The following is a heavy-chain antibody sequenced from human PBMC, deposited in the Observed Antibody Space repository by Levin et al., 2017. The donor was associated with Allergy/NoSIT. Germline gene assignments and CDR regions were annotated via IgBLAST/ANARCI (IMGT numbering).Heavy chain of an antibody. Sequence: SETLSLTCTVSGGSISTNNHYWGWIRQSPGKGLEWIGSIYYRGNTYYNPSLKSRVTMDVDTSKNQFSLNLSSVTAADTAVYYCARLPCSGGSCYDWYFDRWGRGTLVTVSS. D-gene: IGHD2-15*01. V-gene: IGHV4-39*01. CDR3: ARLPCSGGSCYDWYFDR. CDR1: GGSISTNNHY. J-gene: IGHJ2*01. CDR2: IYYRGNT.